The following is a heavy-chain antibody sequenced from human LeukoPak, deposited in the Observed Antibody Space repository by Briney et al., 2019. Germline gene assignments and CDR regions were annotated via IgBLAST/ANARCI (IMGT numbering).Heavy chain of an antibody. Sequence: GGPLRLSCAASGFTVSSNYMSWVRQAPGKGLEWVSFIYSGGNTYYADSVKGRFTISRDNSKNTVYLQMNSLRAEDTAVYYCARTPMFYFYGMDVWGQGTTVTVSS. D-gene: IGHD2-15*01. V-gene: IGHV3-66*01. J-gene: IGHJ6*02. CDR1: GFTVSSNY. CDR3: ARTPMFYFYGMDV. CDR2: IYSGGNT.